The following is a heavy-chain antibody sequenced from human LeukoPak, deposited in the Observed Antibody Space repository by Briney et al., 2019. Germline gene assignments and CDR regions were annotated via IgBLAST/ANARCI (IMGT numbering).Heavy chain of an antibody. CDR3: ARDPEGYGDYRNWFDP. Sequence: PSETLSLTCTVSGGSISSSSYYWGWIRQPPGKGLEWIGSIYYSGSTYYNPSLKSRVTISVDTSKNQFSLKLSSVTAAGTAVYYCARDPEGYGDYRNWFDPWGQGTLVTVSS. CDR2: IYYSGST. J-gene: IGHJ5*02. CDR1: GGSISSSSYY. D-gene: IGHD4-17*01. V-gene: IGHV4-39*07.